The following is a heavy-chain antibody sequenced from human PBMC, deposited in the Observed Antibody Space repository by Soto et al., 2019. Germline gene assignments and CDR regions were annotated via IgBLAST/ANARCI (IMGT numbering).Heavy chain of an antibody. CDR2: SIPILDVA. V-gene: IGHV1-69*08. D-gene: IGHD2-2*01. CDR3: ARDSGNQLLIDY. J-gene: IGHJ4*02. Sequence: QVQLVQSGAEVKKPGSSVRVSCKASGDTFSTYTISWVRQAPGQGFEWLGRSIPILDVANYAQSFQGRVTITADKSTSTAYMELNSLRSEDTAVYYCARDSGNQLLIDYWGQGTLVTGSS. CDR1: GDTFSTYT.